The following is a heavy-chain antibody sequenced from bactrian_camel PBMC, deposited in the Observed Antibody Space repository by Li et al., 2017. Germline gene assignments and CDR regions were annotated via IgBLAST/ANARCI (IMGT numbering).Heavy chain of an antibody. Sequence: HVQLVESGGGSVQAGGSLRLSCAVSGAFYSTHCMGWFRQAPGKEREGVAVITRIHGGTEYADSVKGRFIISRDSSKMTWSLQMNNLKPEDTAMYYCAALGTVCYDPTRLTSQLRSLYSLGNVNWYNRFGYWGQGTQVTVS. CDR2: ITRIHGGT. J-gene: IGHJ6*01. V-gene: IGHV3-3*01. CDR3: AALGTVCYDPTRLTSQLRSLYSLGNVNWYNRFGY. D-gene: IGHD7*01. CDR1: GAFYSTHC.